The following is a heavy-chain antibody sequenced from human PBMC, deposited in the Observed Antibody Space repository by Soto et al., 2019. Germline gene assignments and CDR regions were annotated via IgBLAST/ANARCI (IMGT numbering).Heavy chain of an antibody. CDR1: GFTFSTSA. Sequence: GGSLRLSCAASGFTFSTSAMSWVRQTPGKGLEGVSGISGSGDSTYYADSLKGRFTISRDNSKNTLYLQMDSLRAEDTAVYYCAKAFFSTTSANYYYMDVWGKGTTVTVSS. V-gene: IGHV3-23*01. CDR3: AKAFFSTTSANYYYMDV. J-gene: IGHJ6*03. D-gene: IGHD2-2*01. CDR2: ISGSGDST.